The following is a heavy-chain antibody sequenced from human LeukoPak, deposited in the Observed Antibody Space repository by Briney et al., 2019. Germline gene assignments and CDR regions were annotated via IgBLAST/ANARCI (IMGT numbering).Heavy chain of an antibody. Sequence: GGSLRLSCAASGLTFSSYAMSWVRQAPGKGLEWVSAISGSGGSTYYADSVKGRFTISRDNSKNTLYLQMNSLRAEDTAVYYCAKAVVPAAMNYYGMDVWGQGTTVTVSS. CDR1: GLTFSSYA. D-gene: IGHD2-2*01. CDR2: ISGSGGST. CDR3: AKAVVPAAMNYYGMDV. V-gene: IGHV3-23*01. J-gene: IGHJ6*02.